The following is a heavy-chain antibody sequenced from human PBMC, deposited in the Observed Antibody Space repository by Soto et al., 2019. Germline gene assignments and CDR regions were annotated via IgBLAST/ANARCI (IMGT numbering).Heavy chain of an antibody. V-gene: IGHV1-69*13. D-gene: IGHD4-4*01. CDR1: GCTFSSYA. Sequence: SVKVSCKASGCTFSSYAISWVRQAPGQGLEWMGGIIPIFGTANYAQKFQGRVTITADESTSTAYMELSSLRSEDTAVYYCARDLVTLHPPLSYWGQGTLVTVSS. J-gene: IGHJ4*02. CDR2: IIPIFGTA. CDR3: ARDLVTLHPPLSY.